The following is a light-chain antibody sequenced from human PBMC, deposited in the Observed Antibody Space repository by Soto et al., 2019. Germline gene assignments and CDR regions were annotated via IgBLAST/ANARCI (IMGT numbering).Light chain of an antibody. CDR1: SSNIGAGYD. Sequence: QAVVTQPPSVSGAPGQRVTISCTGSSSNIGAGYDVHWYQQSPGTAPKLLIYGNSNRPSGVPDRFSGSKSGTSASLAITGLQAEDEADYYCQSYDSSLSGVVFGGGTKLTVL. CDR3: QSYDSSLSGVV. V-gene: IGLV1-40*01. J-gene: IGLJ2*01. CDR2: GNS.